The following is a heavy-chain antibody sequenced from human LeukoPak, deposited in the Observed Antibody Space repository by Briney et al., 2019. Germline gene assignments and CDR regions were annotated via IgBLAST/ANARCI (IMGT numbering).Heavy chain of an antibody. CDR2: TNPNSGNT. CDR3: ARGLDYGLYYWYYYMDV. J-gene: IGHJ6*03. V-gene: IGHV1-8*01. CDR1: EHTFTSYD. Sequence: ASVKLSCKASEHTFTSYDISWVRQATGQGLEWMGWTNPNSGNTGYAQKFQGRVTMTRNTSISTAYMELSSLRSEDTAVYYCARGLDYGLYYWYYYMDVWGKGTTVTVSS. D-gene: IGHD4-17*01.